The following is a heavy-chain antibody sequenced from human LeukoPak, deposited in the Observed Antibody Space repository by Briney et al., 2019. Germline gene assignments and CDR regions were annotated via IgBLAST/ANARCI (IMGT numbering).Heavy chain of an antibody. Sequence: PSETLPLTCAVYGGSFSGYYWSWIRQPPGKGLEWIGEINHSGSTNYNPSLKSRVTTSVHTSKNQFSLKLSSVTAADTAVYYCARAVTISYYMDVWGKGTTITVSS. CDR2: INHSGST. CDR3: ARAVTISYYMDV. CDR1: GGSFSGYY. J-gene: IGHJ6*03. V-gene: IGHV4-34*01. D-gene: IGHD1-14*01.